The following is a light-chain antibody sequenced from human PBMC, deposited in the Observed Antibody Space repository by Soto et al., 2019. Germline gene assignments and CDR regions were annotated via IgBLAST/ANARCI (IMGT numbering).Light chain of an antibody. CDR3: QQFGSSPRT. J-gene: IGKJ1*01. V-gene: IGKV3-20*01. Sequence: EIVLTHSPGTLSFSPGETATLSCRASQSVSNNYLAWYQQKPGQAPRLLIYGASRRPTGIPDRFSGSGSGTDFTLTISRLEPEDFAVYYCQQFGSSPRTFGQGTKVDIK. CDR1: QSVSNNY. CDR2: GAS.